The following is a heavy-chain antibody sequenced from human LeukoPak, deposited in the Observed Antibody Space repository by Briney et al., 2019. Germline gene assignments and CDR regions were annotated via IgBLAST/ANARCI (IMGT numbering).Heavy chain of an antibody. V-gene: IGHV3-23*01. J-gene: IGHJ4*02. CDR3: AKVVGTSGWYFDY. D-gene: IGHD1-1*01. Sequence: PGRSLRLSCAASGFTFRNAWMTWVRQAPGKGLEWVSGITGRSTYYAGSVKGRFTISRDISKNTLYVQMNSLRAEDTAVYYCAKVVGTSGWYFDYWGQGTLVTVSS. CDR2: ITGRST. CDR1: GFTFRNAW.